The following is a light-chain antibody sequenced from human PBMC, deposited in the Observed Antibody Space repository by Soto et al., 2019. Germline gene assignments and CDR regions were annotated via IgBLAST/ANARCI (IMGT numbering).Light chain of an antibody. V-gene: IGLV1-47*02. CDR2: SNN. CDR1: SSNIGSNY. J-gene: IGLJ3*02. CDR3: ATWDDSLSGWV. Sequence: QSVLTQPRSASGTPGQRVTISCSGRSSNIGSNYVYWYQQLPGTAPKLLIYSNNQRPSGVPDRFSGCKSGTSASLDISGLRSEDQADYYCATWDDSLSGWVFGGGTKVTVL.